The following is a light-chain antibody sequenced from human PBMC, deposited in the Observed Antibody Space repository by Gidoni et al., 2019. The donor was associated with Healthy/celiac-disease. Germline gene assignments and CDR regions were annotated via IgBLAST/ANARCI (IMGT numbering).Light chain of an antibody. V-gene: IGLV2-14*03. Sequence: QSALTQPASVSGSPGQSGTISCTGTSSDVGGYTYVSWYQQHPGKAPKLMIYDVSNRPAGVSNRVSGYKSGNTASLTISGLQAEDEADYYCSSYTSSSTLVFGGGTKLTVL. CDR1: SSDVGGYTY. J-gene: IGLJ2*01. CDR3: SSYTSSSTLV. CDR2: DVS.